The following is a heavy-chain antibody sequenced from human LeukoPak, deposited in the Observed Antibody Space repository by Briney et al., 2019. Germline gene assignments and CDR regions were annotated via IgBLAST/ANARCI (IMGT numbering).Heavy chain of an antibody. CDR2: INTDGTVT. D-gene: IGHD6-19*01. J-gene: IGHJ4*02. CDR3: ATKQWLAPPPDS. Sequence: AGTLSLSCAASGFTFSKYWMLWVRQAPGKGLESVSRINTDGTVTTYADSVKGRFTVSRDNADNTMFLQMNSVRDEDTAVYYCATKQWLAPPPDSWGQGTPVTVSS. CDR1: GFTFSKYW. V-gene: IGHV3-74*01.